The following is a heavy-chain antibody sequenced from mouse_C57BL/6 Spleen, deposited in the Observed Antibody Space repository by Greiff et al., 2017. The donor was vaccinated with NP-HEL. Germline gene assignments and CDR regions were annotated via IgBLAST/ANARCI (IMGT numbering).Heavy chain of an antibody. D-gene: IGHD4-1*01. V-gene: IGHV3-6*01. J-gene: IGHJ2*01. CDR3: AKLTGTADY. Sequence: EVQLVESGPGLVKPSQSLSLTCSVTGYSITSGYYWNWIRQFPGNKLEWMGYIRYDGSNNYNPSLKNRISITRDTSKNQFFLKLNSVTTEDTATYYWAKLTGTADYWGQGTTLTVSS. CDR1: GYSITSGYY. CDR2: IRYDGSN.